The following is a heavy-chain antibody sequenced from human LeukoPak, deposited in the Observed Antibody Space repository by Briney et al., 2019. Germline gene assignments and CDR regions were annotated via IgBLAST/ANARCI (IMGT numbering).Heavy chain of an antibody. J-gene: IGHJ4*02. Sequence: PSETLSLTCAVSGGSISSGGYSWSWIRQPPGKGLEWIGYIYHSGSTYYNSFLKSRVTISVDRSKNQFSLKLSSVTAADTAVYFWARSGRNGLFHLGYWGQGTLVTVSS. CDR3: ARSGRNGLFHLGY. CDR2: IYHSGST. V-gene: IGHV4-30-2*01. D-gene: IGHD3-22*01. CDR1: GGSISSGGYS.